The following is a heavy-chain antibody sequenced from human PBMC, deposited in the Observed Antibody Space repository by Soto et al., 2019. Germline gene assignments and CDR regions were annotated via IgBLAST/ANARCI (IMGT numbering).Heavy chain of an antibody. V-gene: IGHV1-58*02. CDR1: GFTFSHSA. Sequence: SVKVSCKASGFTFSHSAMQWVRQARGQSLEWIGWIVVGSGNTNYAQKFQERVTISWDMSTNTAYMELRSLRSDDTAVYYCARGRITMIPHPPFDYWGQGTLVTVSS. J-gene: IGHJ4*02. CDR2: IVVGSGNT. CDR3: ARGRITMIPHPPFDY. D-gene: IGHD3-22*01.